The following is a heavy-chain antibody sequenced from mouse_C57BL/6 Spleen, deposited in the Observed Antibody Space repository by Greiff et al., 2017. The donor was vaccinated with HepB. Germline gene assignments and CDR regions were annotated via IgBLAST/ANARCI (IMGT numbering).Heavy chain of an antibody. D-gene: IGHD2-5*01. CDR3: TRSYYSNYGYYAMDY. Sequence: VQVVESGAELVRPGASVTLSCKASGYTFTDYEMHWVKQTPVHGLEWIGAIDPETGGTAYNQKFKGKAILTADKSSSTAYMELRSLTSEDSAVYYCTRSYYSNYGYYAMDYWGQGTSVTVSS. V-gene: IGHV1-15*01. CDR1: GYTFTDYE. J-gene: IGHJ4*01. CDR2: IDPETGGT.